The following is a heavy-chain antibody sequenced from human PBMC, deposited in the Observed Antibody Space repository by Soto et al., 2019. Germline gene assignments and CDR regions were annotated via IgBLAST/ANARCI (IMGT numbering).Heavy chain of an antibody. Sequence: EVQLVESGGGLVQPGGSLRLSCAASGFTFSSYSMNWVRQAPGKGLEWVSYISSSSSTIYYADSVKGRFTISRDNAKNSLYLQMNSLRAEDTAVYYCARDSAYGSGSYYAFLDYWGQGTLVTVSS. J-gene: IGHJ4*02. V-gene: IGHV3-48*01. CDR3: ARDSAYGSGSYYAFLDY. CDR1: GFTFSSYS. D-gene: IGHD3-10*01. CDR2: ISSSSSTI.